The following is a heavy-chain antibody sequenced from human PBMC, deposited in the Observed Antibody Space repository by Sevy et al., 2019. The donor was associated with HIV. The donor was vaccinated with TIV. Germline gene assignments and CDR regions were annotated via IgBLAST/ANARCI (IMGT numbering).Heavy chain of an antibody. V-gene: IGHV4-4*07. D-gene: IGHD6-19*01. CDR1: GGSISSYY. CDR2: IYTSGST. J-gene: IGHJ4*02. CDR3: AGEEQWLVRIHGGDYYFDY. Sequence: SETLSLTCTVSGGSISSYYWSWIRQPAGKGLEWIGRIYTSGSTNYNPSLKSRVTMSVDTSKNQFSLKLSSVTAADTAVYYCAGEEQWLVRIHGGDYYFDYWGQGTLVTVSS.